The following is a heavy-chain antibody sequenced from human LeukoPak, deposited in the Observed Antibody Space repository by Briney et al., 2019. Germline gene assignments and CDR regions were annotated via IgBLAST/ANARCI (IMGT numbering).Heavy chain of an antibody. J-gene: IGHJ4*02. Sequence: PGASLRLSCAASGFTFSSYGMHWVRQAPGKGLEWVAVIWYDGSNKYYADSVKGRFTISRDNSKNTLYLQMNSLRAEDTAVHYCASQYCSSTSCYGIPFDYWGQGTLVTVSS. V-gene: IGHV3-33*01. CDR3: ASQYCSSTSCYGIPFDY. CDR2: IWYDGSNK. D-gene: IGHD2-2*01. CDR1: GFTFSSYG.